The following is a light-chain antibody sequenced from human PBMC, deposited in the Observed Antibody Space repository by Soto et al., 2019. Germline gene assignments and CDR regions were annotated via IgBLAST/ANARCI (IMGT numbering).Light chain of an antibody. CDR2: GAS. Sequence: EIVLTQSPGTLSLSPGDRATLSCRASQTVSFSYLAWYQQKPGQAPRLLIYGASSRATGFPDRFSGSESGTDFTLTISRLEPEDFAVYYCQQYGSSPLTFGGGTKVEIK. V-gene: IGKV3-20*01. J-gene: IGKJ4*01. CDR3: QQYGSSPLT. CDR1: QTVSFSY.